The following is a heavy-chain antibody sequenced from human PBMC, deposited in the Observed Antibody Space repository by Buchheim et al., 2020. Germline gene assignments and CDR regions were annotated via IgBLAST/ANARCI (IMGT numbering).Heavy chain of an antibody. CDR2: VYHSGNT. CDR3: ARNIVGSSTFDY. Sequence: QLQLQESGSRLVKPSQTLSLTCVVSGGSISSDGYSWNWIRQPPGKALEWIGYVYHSGNTNYNPSLKSRFTISLDRSTNHISLRLTSVTAADTAVYYCARNIVGSSTFDYWGQGT. D-gene: IGHD1-26*01. CDR1: GGSISSDGYS. V-gene: IGHV4-30-2*01. J-gene: IGHJ4*02.